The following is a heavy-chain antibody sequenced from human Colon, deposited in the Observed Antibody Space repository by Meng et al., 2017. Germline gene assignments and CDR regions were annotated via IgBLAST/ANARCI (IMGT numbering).Heavy chain of an antibody. Sequence: QVQLQESGPGLVTPSQTLSLLCSVSGDSITRGGYHWSWVRQRPGRGLEWVGHIYYGGSAFYNPALRSRLTMSTDRSANQFSLRVTSVTAADTATYFCARGLKGSLEFWGQGALLTVSS. CDR1: GDSITRGGYH. D-gene: IGHD3-10*01. V-gene: IGHV4-31*03. CDR3: ARGLKGSLEF. J-gene: IGHJ4*02. CDR2: IYYGGSA.